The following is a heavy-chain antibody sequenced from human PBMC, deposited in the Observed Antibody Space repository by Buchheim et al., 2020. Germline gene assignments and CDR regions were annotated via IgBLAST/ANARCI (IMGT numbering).Heavy chain of an antibody. CDR3: ATDHYDNSGDSSFDY. CDR1: GFTFSNLW. CDR2: IISDGSST. J-gene: IGHJ4*02. D-gene: IGHD3-22*01. V-gene: IGHV3-74*01. Sequence: EVQLVQSGGGLVQPGGSLRLSCAASGFTFSNLWMHWVRQVPGKGLVWVSTIISDGSSTSHADSVKGRFTISRDNAKNTLYPQMNSLRAEDTGVYYCATDHYDNSGDSSFDYWGQGTL.